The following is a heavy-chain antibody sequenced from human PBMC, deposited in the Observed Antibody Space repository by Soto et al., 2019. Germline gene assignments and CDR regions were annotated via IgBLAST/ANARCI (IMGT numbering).Heavy chain of an antibody. CDR1: GFSLRTYW. D-gene: IGHD6-6*01. CDR2: ISAGAGRT. Sequence: PGGSQRQWCTASGFSLRTYWMVWVRKAQGKGLEWVSAISAGAGRTDYADSVKGRFTISRDNSKNTLYLQMNSLRAEDTAVYYCAKGGSIAADNWFDPWGQGNLVTGSS. CDR3: AKGGSIAADNWFDP. J-gene: IGHJ5*02. V-gene: IGHV3-23*01.